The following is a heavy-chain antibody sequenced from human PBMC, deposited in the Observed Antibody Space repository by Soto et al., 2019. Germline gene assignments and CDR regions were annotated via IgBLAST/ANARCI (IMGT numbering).Heavy chain of an antibody. D-gene: IGHD6-13*01. V-gene: IGHV1-69*13. Sequence: SVKVSCKVSGGTFSSYRINWVRQAPGQGLEWVGGIVPIYRTADYAQKFQGRVTITADESARTSYMELRSLKYQDTAVYYCVRDSGAKLSSSWGQGTLVTVSS. J-gene: IGHJ4*02. CDR1: GGTFSSYR. CDR3: VRDSGAKLSSS. CDR2: IVPIYRTA.